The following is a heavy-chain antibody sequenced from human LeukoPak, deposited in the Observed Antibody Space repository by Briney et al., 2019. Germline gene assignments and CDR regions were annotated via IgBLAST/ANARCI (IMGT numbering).Heavy chain of an antibody. V-gene: IGHV1-8*01. CDR3: ARGSRGCSSTSCYRVNYYYYYMDV. D-gene: IGHD2-2*02. CDR2: MNPNSGNT. Sequence: GASVTVSCKASGYTFTSYDINWVRQATGQGLEWMGWMNPNSGNTGYAQKFQGRVTMTRNTSISTAYMELSSLRSEDTAVYYCARGSRGCSSTSCYRVNYYYYYMDVWGKGTTVTVSS. J-gene: IGHJ6*03. CDR1: GYTFTSYD.